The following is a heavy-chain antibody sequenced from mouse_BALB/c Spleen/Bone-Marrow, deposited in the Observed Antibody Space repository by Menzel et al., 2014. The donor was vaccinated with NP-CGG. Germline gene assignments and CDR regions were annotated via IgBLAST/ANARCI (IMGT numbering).Heavy chain of an antibody. CDR3: ARAYYVNYDAMDY. V-gene: IGHV1-9*01. CDR2: ILPGSGST. D-gene: IGHD2-10*01. CDR1: GYTFSSYW. J-gene: IGHJ4*01. Sequence: QVQLQQPGAELMKPGASMKISFKATGYTFSSYWIEWVKQRPGHGLEWIGEILPGSGSTNYNERFKGKATFTADTSSNTAYMQLSSLTSEDSAVYYCARAYYVNYDAMDYWGQGTSVTVSS.